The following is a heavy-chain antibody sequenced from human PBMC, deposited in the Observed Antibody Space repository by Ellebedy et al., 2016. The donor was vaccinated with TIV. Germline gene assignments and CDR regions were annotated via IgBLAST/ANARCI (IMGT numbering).Heavy chain of an antibody. D-gene: IGHD2-2*01. CDR3: ATERDDFHRQPLDN. CDR1: GLSFRNQT. V-gene: IGHV3-33*03. CDR2: LRFDDGGK. J-gene: IGHJ4*02. Sequence: PGGSLRLSCAASGLSFRNQTIHWVRQAPGKGLEWVTLLRFDDGGKKYADAVKGRFTISRDNSNNKVFLQLNSLRAADTARYYCATERDDFHRQPLDNWGQGTLVTVSS.